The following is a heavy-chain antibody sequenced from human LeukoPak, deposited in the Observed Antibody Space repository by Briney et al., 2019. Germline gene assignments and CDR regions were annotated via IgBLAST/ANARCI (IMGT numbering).Heavy chain of an antibody. CDR1: GYTFTSNY. Sequence: ASVKVSCKAFGYTFTSNYMHWVRQAPGQGPEWMGVISPSGGSTTYAQKFQGRVTMTTDTSTSTAYMELRSLRSDDTAVYYCARVKDPRHYYGSGDYYFDYWGQGTLVAVSS. V-gene: IGHV1-46*01. CDR3: ARVKDPRHYYGSGDYYFDY. CDR2: ISPSGGST. J-gene: IGHJ4*02. D-gene: IGHD3-10*01.